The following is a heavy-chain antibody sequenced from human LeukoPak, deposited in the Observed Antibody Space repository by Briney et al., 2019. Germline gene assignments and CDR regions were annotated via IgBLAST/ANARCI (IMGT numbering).Heavy chain of an antibody. CDR2: ISYDGSNK. CDR3: AKDTTYYYDSSGYYGGDY. J-gene: IGHJ4*02. D-gene: IGHD3-22*01. V-gene: IGHV3-30*18. CDR1: GFTFSSYG. Sequence: GRSLRLSCAASGFTFSSYGMHWVRQAPGKGLEWVAVISYDGSNKYYADSVKGRFTISRDNSKNTLYLQMNSLRAEDTAVYYCAKDTTYYYDSSGYYGGDYWGQGTLVTVSS.